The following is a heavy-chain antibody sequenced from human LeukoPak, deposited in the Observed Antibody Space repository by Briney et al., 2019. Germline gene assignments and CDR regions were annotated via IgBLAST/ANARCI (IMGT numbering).Heavy chain of an antibody. V-gene: IGHV1-2*02. D-gene: IGHD3-9*01. Sequence: RASVKVSCKASGYTFTGYYMQWVRQAPGQGLAWMGWINPNSGGTNYAQKFQGRVTMTRDTSISTAYMELSRLRSDDTAVYYCARNFPYYDILTGYTNWFGPWGQGTLVTVSS. CDR3: ARNFPYYDILTGYTNWFGP. CDR1: GYTFTGYY. CDR2: INPNSGGT. J-gene: IGHJ5*02.